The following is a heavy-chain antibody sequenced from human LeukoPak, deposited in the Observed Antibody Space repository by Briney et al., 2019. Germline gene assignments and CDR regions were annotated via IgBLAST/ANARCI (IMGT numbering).Heavy chain of an antibody. Sequence: GGSLRLSCAASGFXFSTYEINWVRQAPGKGLEWVSYISTSGSPIYYADSVKGRFTISRDNAKNSLYLQMNSLRAEDTAVYYCARKYCSSTSCLFDYWGQGTLVTVSS. CDR2: ISTSGSPI. D-gene: IGHD2-2*01. CDR3: ARKYCSSTSCLFDY. J-gene: IGHJ4*02. CDR1: GFXFSTYE. V-gene: IGHV3-48*03.